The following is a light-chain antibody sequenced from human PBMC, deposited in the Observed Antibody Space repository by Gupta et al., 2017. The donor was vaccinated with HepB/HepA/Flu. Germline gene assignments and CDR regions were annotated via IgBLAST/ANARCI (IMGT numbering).Light chain of an antibody. CDR1: QDISNY. J-gene: IGKJ5*01. CDR3: QHYDDLRWT. CDR2: DAS. V-gene: IGKV1-33*01. Sequence: DIQMTQSPSSLSASVGDRVTITCQASQDISNYLNWYQQKPGKAPKLLIYDASKLETGVPSSFSGSGSGTDFTFTISSLQPEDIATYYCQHYDDLRWTFGQGTRMAIK.